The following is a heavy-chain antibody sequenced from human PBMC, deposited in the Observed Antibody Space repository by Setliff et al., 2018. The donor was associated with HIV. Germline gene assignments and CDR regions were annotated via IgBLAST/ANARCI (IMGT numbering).Heavy chain of an antibody. D-gene: IGHD3-16*01. CDR1: GFTFRTYG. V-gene: IGHV3-23*01. CDR3: ANGADYFDY. J-gene: IGHJ4*02. Sequence: GGSLRLSCAASGFTFRTYGMHWVRQAPGKGLEWVSYISGPGRSIFYADSVKGRFTISRDNSKNTLYLQMNSLRAEDTAVYYCANGADYFDYWGQGTLVTVSS. CDR2: ISGPGRSI.